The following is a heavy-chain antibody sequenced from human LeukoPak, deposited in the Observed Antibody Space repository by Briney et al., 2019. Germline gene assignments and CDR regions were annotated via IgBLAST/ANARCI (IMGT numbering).Heavy chain of an antibody. CDR2: IYYSGTT. Sequence: SQTLSLTCSVSGGSISSGDYFWTWIRQPPGKGLESIGYIYYSGTTYYNPSLKSRITMSVGMSANQFSLRLTSVSAADTAVYYCTRAYWIGFHFDSWGQGILVSVSS. D-gene: IGHD3-3*01. J-gene: IGHJ4*02. CDR3: TRAYWIGFHFDS. CDR1: GGSISSGDYF. V-gene: IGHV4-30-4*01.